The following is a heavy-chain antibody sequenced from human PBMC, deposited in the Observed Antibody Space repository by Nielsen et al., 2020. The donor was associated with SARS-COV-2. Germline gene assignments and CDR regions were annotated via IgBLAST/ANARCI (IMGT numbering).Heavy chain of an antibody. CDR2: ITWGAGST. V-gene: IGHV3-43D*03. CDR1: GFTFHDYA. D-gene: IGHD5-12*01. J-gene: IGHJ4*02. CDR3: AGGSGGYDAYDFDY. Sequence: GGSLRLSCAASGFTFHDYAMHWVRQAPGKGLEWVSLITWGAGSTYYADSVKGRFAVSKDNAKKSLYLQMDSLRVEDTAVYFCAGGSGGYDAYDFDYWGQGVLVTVSS.